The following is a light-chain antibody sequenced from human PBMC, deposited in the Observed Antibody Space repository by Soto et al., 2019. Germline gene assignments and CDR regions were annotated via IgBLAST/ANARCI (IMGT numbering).Light chain of an antibody. Sequence: EIVLTQSPGTLSLSPGERATLSCSASQSVSSSYLAWYQQKPGQAPRLLIYGASGRATGIPDRFSGSGSGTDFTLTISRLEPEEFAVYYCQQYGSSPLFTFGPGTKVDIK. CDR2: GAS. CDR3: QQYGSSPLFT. J-gene: IGKJ3*01. V-gene: IGKV3-20*01. CDR1: QSVSSSY.